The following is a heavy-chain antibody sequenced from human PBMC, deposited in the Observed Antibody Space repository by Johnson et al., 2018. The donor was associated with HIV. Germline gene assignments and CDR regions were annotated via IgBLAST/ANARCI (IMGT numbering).Heavy chain of an antibody. D-gene: IGHD6-13*01. CDR1: GFTVSSNY. Sequence: EKLVESGGGLVQPGGSLRLSCAASGFTVSSNYMSWVRQAPGKGLEWVSVIYSGGSTYYADSVKGRFTISRDNSKNTLYLQMNSLRAEDTAVYYCARDHSSSWTPGDAFDIWGQVTMVTVSS. J-gene: IGHJ3*02. CDR3: ARDHSSSWTPGDAFDI. CDR2: IYSGGST. V-gene: IGHV3-66*02.